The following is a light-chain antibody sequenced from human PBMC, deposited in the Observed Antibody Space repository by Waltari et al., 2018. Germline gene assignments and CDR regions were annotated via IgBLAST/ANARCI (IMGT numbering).Light chain of an antibody. Sequence: QSVLTQPPSVSEAPRQRVTIPCSGIRSNIGNNAVNWYQQFPGRAPKLLIYYDDLLPSGGSDRFSGSKSGTSASLAISGLQSEDEAYYYCASWDDDLSGVVFGGGTKLTVL. J-gene: IGLJ2*01. V-gene: IGLV1-36*01. CDR1: RSNIGNNA. CDR3: ASWDDDLSGVV. CDR2: YDD.